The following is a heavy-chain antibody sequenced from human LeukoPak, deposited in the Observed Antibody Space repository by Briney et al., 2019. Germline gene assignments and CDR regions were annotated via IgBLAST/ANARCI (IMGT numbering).Heavy chain of an antibody. CDR2: INPNGGST. D-gene: IGHD1-26*01. V-gene: IGHV1-46*01. J-gene: IGHJ4*02. Sequence: ASVTVSCKTSGYTFTTYYIHWVRQAPGQGLEWTGIINPNGGSTTYAQKFQGRVTMTRDTSTSTVYMELRSLRSEDTAVYYCARGLYSGGDYWGQGTLVTVSS. CDR3: ARGLYSGGDY. CDR1: GYTFTTYY.